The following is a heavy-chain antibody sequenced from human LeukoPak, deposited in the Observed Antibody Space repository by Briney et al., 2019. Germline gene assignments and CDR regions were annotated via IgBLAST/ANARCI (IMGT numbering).Heavy chain of an antibody. D-gene: IGHD1-26*01. J-gene: IGHJ4*02. CDR2: ISAYNGNT. Sequence: GESLKISFKGSGYSFTSYWIGWVRQAPGQGLEWMGWISAYNGNTNYSQKLQGRVTMTTDTSTSTAYMELRSLRSDDTAVYYCARASSGSYNYWGQGTLVTVSS. V-gene: IGHV1-18*04. CDR3: ARASSGSYNY. CDR1: GYSFTSYW.